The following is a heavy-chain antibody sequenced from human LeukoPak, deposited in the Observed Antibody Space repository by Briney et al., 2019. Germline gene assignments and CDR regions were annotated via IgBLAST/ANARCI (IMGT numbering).Heavy chain of an antibody. J-gene: IGHJ6*03. CDR3: ARATYLYYYYMDV. V-gene: IGHV1-8*01. CDR1: GYTFTNND. D-gene: IGHD2/OR15-2a*01. CDR2: MNPNSGNT. Sequence: ASVKVSCKASGYTFTNNDINWVRQATGQGLEWMGWMNPNSGNTGYAQKFQGRVTITRNTSISTAYMELSSLRSEDTAVYYCARATYLYYYYMDVWGKGTTVTVSS.